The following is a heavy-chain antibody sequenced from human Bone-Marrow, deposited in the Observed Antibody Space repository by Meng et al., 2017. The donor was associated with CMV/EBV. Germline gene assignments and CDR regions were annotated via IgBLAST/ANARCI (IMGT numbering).Heavy chain of an antibody. CDR2: VYPGDSDT. CDR3: ARDRPPGTGWWSYFDY. Sequence: GESLKISCKGSGYTFTNYWIGWVRQMPGKGLEWMGIVYPGDSDTRYSPSFQGQVTISADESISTAYLQWSSLKASDTAVYYCARDRPPGTGWWSYFDYCGQGMLVTVSS. CDR1: GYTFTNYW. V-gene: IGHV5-51*01. J-gene: IGHJ4*02. D-gene: IGHD2-15*01.